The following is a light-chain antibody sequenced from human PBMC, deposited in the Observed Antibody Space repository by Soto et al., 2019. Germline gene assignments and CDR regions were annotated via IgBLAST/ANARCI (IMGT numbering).Light chain of an antibody. CDR1: QNINNY. J-gene: IGKJ5*01. CDR2: DAS. V-gene: IGKV1-33*01. Sequence: DIQMTQSPSSLSASVGAIVTITCQASQNINNYLNWYQQKPGRAPKLLIYDASNLEAGVPSRFRGSGSGTDFTFTIRRLKPEDIATYYCQQYENLPTFGQGTRLEIK. CDR3: QQYENLPT.